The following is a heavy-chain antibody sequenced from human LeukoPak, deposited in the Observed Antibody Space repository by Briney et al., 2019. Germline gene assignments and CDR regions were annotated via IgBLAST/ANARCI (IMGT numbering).Heavy chain of an antibody. CDR2: IKQDGSEK. V-gene: IGHV3-7*03. J-gene: IGHJ5*02. CDR3: ARGSSSWYGSRLWFDP. CDR1: GFTFSSYW. Sequence: PGGSLRLSCAASGFTFSSYWMSWVRQAPGKGLEWVANIKQDGSEKYYVDSVKGRFTISRDSAKNSLYLQMNSLRAEDTAVYYCARGSSSWYGSRLWFDPWGQGTLVTVSS. D-gene: IGHD6-13*01.